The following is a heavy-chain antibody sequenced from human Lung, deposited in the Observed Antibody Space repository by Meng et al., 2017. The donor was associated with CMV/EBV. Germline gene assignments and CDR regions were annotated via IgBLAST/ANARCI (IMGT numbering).Heavy chain of an antibody. J-gene: IGHJ6*02. CDR1: GYTFSSHY. D-gene: IGHD6-6*01. CDR3: ARSRLGSSGFGMDV. V-gene: IGHV1-46*01. CDR2: INPTGGST. Sequence: SGYTFSSHYMQWVRQAPGQGLEWMGIINPTGGSTSHAQKFQGRVTMTRDTSTNTVYMELSSLRSEDTAVYYCARSRLGSSGFGMDVWGQGTTVTVSS.